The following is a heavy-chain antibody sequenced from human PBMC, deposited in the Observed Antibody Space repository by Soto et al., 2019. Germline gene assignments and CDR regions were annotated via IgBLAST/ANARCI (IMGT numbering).Heavy chain of an antibody. V-gene: IGHV4-30-4*01. D-gene: IGHD4-17*01. CDR2: IYYSGST. CDR1: GGSISSGDYY. CDR3: ASNYGDSRSYYYGMDV. Sequence: QVQLQESGPGLVKPSQTLSLTCTVSGGSISSGDYYWSWIRQPPGKGLEWIGYIYYSGSTYYNPSLKSRVTISVDTSKNQFSLKLSSVTAADTAVYYCASNYGDSRSYYYGMDVWGQGTTVTVSS. J-gene: IGHJ6*02.